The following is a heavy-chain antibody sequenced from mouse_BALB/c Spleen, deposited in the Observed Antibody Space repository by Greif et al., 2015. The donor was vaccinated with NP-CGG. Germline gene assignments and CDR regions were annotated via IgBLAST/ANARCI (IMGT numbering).Heavy chain of an antibody. CDR3: ARSGYGNYFDY. Sequence: VKLMESGAELVKPGASVKLSCKASGYTFTSYYMYWVKQRPGQGLEWIGEINPTNGDTNFNEKFKSKATLTVDKSSSTAYMQLSSLTSEDSAVYYCARSGYGNYFDYWGQGTTLTVSS. CDR1: GYTFTSYY. V-gene: IGHV1S81*02. CDR2: INPTNGDT. D-gene: IGHD2-10*02. J-gene: IGHJ2*01.